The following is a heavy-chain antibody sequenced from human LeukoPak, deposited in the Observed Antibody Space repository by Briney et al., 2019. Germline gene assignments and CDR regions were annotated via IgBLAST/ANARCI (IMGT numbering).Heavy chain of an antibody. V-gene: IGHV4-59*01. Sequence: PSETLSLTCTVSGGSISSYYWSWIRQPPGKGLEWIGYIYYSGSTNYNPSLKSRVTISVDTSKNQFSLKLSSVTAADTAVYYCARFVPDSSGWYFDYWGQGTLVTVSS. D-gene: IGHD6-19*01. J-gene: IGHJ4*02. CDR3: ARFVPDSSGWYFDY. CDR1: GGSISSYY. CDR2: IYYSGST.